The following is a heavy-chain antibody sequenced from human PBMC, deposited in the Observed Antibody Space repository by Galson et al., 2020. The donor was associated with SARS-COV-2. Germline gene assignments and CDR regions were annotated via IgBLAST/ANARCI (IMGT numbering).Heavy chain of an antibody. J-gene: IGHJ4*02. CDR3: ARHLTGPLLDYGDSGPLDS. CDR1: GFILRNYA. CDR2: ISGSGGST. V-gene: IGHV3-23*01. D-gene: IGHD4-17*01. Sequence: GGSLRLSCAVGGFILRNYAMSWVRQTPGKGLELVSSISGSGGSTFYADSVRGRFTISRDNSKNTLFLHMNNLRAEDRGLYYCARHLTGPLLDYGDSGPLDSWGQGTLVTVSS.